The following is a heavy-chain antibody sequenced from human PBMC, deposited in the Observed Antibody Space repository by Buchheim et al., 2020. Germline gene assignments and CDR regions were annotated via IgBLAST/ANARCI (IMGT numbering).Heavy chain of an antibody. V-gene: IGHV3-48*01. CDR2: ISSSSSTI. J-gene: IGHJ4*02. CDR3: ARSPRITMTHFDY. CDR1: GFTFSSYS. Sequence: EVQLVESGGGLVQPGGSLRLSCAVSGFTFSSYSMNWVRQAPGKGLEWVSYISSSSSTIYYADSVKGRFTISRDNAKNSLYLQMNSLRAEDTAVYYCARSPRITMTHFDYWGQGTL. D-gene: IGHD3-22*01.